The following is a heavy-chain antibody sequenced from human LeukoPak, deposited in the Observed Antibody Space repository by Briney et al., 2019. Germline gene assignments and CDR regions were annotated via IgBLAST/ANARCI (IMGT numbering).Heavy chain of an antibody. V-gene: IGHV3-23*01. CDR1: GFTFSSYA. CDR3: AKGDYYDSSGYYYVR. D-gene: IGHD3-22*01. CDR2: ISGSGGST. Sequence: GGSLRLSCAASGFTFSSYAMSWVRQAPGKELEWVSAISGSGGSTYYADSVKGRFTISRDNSKNTLYLQMNSLRAEDTAVYYCAKGDYYDSSGYYYVRWGQGTLVTVSS. J-gene: IGHJ4*02.